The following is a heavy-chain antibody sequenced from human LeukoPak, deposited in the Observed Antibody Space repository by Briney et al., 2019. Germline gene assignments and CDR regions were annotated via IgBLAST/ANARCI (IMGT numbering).Heavy chain of an antibody. D-gene: IGHD2-15*01. CDR2: IYYSGST. Sequence: SETLSLTCTVSGGSISSYYWSWIRQPPGKGLEWIGYIYYSGSTNYNPSLKSRVTISVDTSKNQFSLKLSSVTAADTAVYYCARHFNCGGGSRYADYWGQGTLVTVSS. V-gene: IGHV4-59*08. CDR1: GGSISSYY. J-gene: IGHJ4*02. CDR3: ARHFNCGGGSRYADY.